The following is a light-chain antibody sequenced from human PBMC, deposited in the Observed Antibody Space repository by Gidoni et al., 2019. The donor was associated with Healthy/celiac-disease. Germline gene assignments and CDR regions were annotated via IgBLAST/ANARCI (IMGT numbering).Light chain of an antibody. CDR2: WAS. V-gene: IGKV4-1*01. CDR1: QSVLYSSNNKNY. CDR3: QQYYSTPPWT. Sequence: DIVMTPSPDSLAVSLVERATINCKSSQSVLYSSNNKNYLAWYQQKPGQPPKLLIYWASTRESGVPDRFSGSGSGTDFTLTISSLQAEDVAVYYCQQYYSTPPWTFGQGTKVEIK. J-gene: IGKJ1*01.